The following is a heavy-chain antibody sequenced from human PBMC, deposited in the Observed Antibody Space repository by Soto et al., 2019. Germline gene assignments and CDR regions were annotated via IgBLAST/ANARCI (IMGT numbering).Heavy chain of an antibody. CDR1: GGSISGHY. J-gene: IGHJ4*02. CDR3: ARHGYTYGLYFFDS. V-gene: IGHV4-59*08. Sequence: SETLSLTCSVSGGSISGHYWSWIRQPPGKGREYIGYIYSSGSTNYNPSFKGRATMSVDTSKNQFSLRLSSVTAADSAIYYCARHGYTYGLYFFDSWGQGTQVTVSS. CDR2: IYSSGST. D-gene: IGHD5-18*01.